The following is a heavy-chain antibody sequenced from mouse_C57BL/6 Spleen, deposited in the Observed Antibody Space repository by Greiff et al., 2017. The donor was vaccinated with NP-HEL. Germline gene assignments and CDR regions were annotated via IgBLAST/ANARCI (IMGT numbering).Heavy chain of an antibody. CDR1: GFNIKDDY. Sequence: VQLQQSGAELVRPGASVKLSCTASGFNIKDDYMHWVKQRPEQGLEWIGWIDPENGDTEYASKFQGKATITADTSSNTAYLQLSSLTSEDTAVYYCTGTMDYGAYWGQGTLVTVSA. CDR3: TGTMDYGAY. D-gene: IGHD1-1*02. V-gene: IGHV14-4*01. J-gene: IGHJ3*01. CDR2: IDPENGDT.